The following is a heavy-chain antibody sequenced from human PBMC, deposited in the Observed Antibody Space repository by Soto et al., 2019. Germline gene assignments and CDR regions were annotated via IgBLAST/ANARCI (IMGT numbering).Heavy chain of an antibody. Sequence: QVQLQESGPGLVKPSETLSLTCIVSGGYVSNDAYYWGWIRQPPGKGLEWIGYVYHSGSTYYYPSLKRRVSFSADTSANQFSLKVSFVTAADTDVDYCSRLGVVSEFPFDYWGQGTLVNVSS. CDR2: VYHSGST. V-gene: IGHV4-61*08. D-gene: IGHD3-10*01. J-gene: IGHJ4*02. CDR1: GGYVSNDAYY. CDR3: SRLGVVSEFPFDY.